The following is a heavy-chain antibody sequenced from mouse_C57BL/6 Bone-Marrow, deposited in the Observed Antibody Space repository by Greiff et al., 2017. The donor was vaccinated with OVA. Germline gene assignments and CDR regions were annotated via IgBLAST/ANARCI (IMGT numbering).Heavy chain of an antibody. D-gene: IGHD2-5*01. V-gene: IGHV1-55*01. J-gene: IGHJ4*01. CDR3: ALYSNYEKNAMDY. Sequence: QVQLQQPGAELVKPGASVKMSCKASGYTFTSYWITWVKQRPGQGLEWIGDIYPGSGSTNYNEKFKSKATLTVDTSSSTAYMQLSSLTSEDSAVYYCALYSNYEKNAMDYWGQGTSVTVSS. CDR1: GYTFTSYW. CDR2: IYPGSGST.